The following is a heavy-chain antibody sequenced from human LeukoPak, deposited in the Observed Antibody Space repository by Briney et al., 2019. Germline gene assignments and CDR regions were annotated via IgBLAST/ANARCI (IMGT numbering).Heavy chain of an antibody. J-gene: IGHJ4*02. Sequence: SETLSLTCTVSGDSIISINYYWGWIRQTPGKGLEWIGGIYSSRSTYYNPSLKSPFTISVDTSKNQFSLKLSSVTAADTAIYYCASHYDILTGLAYFDYWGQGTLVTVSS. CDR1: GDSIISINYY. D-gene: IGHD3-9*01. CDR2: IYSSRST. CDR3: ASHYDILTGLAYFDY. V-gene: IGHV4-39*07.